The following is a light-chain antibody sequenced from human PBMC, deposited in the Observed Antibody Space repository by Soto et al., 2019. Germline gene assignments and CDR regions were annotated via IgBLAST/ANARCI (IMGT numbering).Light chain of an antibody. V-gene: IGKV3-15*01. Sequence: EIVMTQSPATLSASPGERATLSCRASQSVRSNLAWYQQKPGQAPRLLIYGASTRATGIPARFRGSGSGTEFTLSISGLQSEDFAVYFCQQYNNWPFSFGQGTRLEIK. CDR3: QQYNNWPFS. CDR1: QSVRSN. J-gene: IGKJ5*01. CDR2: GAS.